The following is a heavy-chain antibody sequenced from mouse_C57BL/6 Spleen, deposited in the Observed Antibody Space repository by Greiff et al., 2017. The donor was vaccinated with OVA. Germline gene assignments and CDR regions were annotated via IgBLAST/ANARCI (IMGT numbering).Heavy chain of an antibody. J-gene: IGHJ3*01. V-gene: IGHV1-55*01. CDR1: GYTFTSYW. Sequence: VQLQQSGAELVKPGASVKMSCKASGYTFTSYWITWVKQRPGQGLEWIGDIYPGSGSTNYNEKFKSKATLTVDTSSSTAYMQLSSLTSEDSAVYYCARYSDYDYPFAYWGQGTLVTVSA. CDR2: IYPGSGST. CDR3: ARYSDYDYPFAY. D-gene: IGHD2-4*01.